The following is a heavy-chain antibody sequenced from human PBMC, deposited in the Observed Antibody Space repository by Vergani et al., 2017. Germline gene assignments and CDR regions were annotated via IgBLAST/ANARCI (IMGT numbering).Heavy chain of an antibody. V-gene: IGHV4-39*07. D-gene: IGHD4-23*01. J-gene: IGHJ5*02. CDR3: AXERGYYGGNLRGNNWFDP. CDR2: IYYSGST. Sequence: QLQLQESGPGLVKPSETLSLTCTVSGGSISSSSYYWGWLRQPPGKGLEWIGSIYYSGSTYYNPSLKSRVTISVDTSKNQFSLKLSSVTAADTAVYYCAXERGYYGGNLRGNNWFDPGGQGTLVTVSS. CDR1: GGSISSSSYY.